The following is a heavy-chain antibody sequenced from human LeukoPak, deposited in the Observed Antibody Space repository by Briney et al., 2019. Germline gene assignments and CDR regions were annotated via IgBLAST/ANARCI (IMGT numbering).Heavy chain of an antibody. CDR1: GYTFTSYY. V-gene: IGHV1-46*01. CDR3: ARADSSGGNDDYDGMDG. CDR2: INPSGGST. D-gene: IGHD6-19*01. Sequence: ASVKVSCKASGYTFTSYYIHWVPHAPGQGLEWMGIINPSGGSTSYTQKFQGRVTMTRDTPTSTVYMELSSLRSEDTAVYYCARADSSGGNDDYDGMDGWGKGTTVTVSS. J-gene: IGHJ6*04.